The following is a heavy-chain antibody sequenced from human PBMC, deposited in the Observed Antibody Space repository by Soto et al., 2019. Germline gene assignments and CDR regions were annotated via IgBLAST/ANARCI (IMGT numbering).Heavy chain of an antibody. CDR3: ARAHAPTLPFDY. Sequence: SSETLSLTCTVSGGSMRNAYWSWIRQPPGKRLEWIGFIFHSGNAKYSPSLKSRVTISIDTSKSQFSLSLDSVTAADTAVYFCARAHAPTLPFDYWGLGTLVTVSS. D-gene: IGHD2-15*01. CDR2: IFHSGNA. V-gene: IGHV4-59*01. CDR1: GGSMRNAY. J-gene: IGHJ4*01.